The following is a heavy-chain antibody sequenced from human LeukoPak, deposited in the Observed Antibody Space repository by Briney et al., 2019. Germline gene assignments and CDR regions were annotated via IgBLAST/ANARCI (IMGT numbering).Heavy chain of an antibody. Sequence: SGTLSLTCTVSGGAISSSSYYWGWIRQPPGKGLEWIGTIYYSGSTQYNPSLDSRVTISVDTSKNQFSLKLTSVTAADTAVYYCASRWGKTPNWFDPWGQGTLVTVSS. CDR3: ASRWGKTPNWFDP. CDR2: IYYSGST. J-gene: IGHJ5*02. CDR1: GGAISSSSYY. V-gene: IGHV4-39*01. D-gene: IGHD3-16*01.